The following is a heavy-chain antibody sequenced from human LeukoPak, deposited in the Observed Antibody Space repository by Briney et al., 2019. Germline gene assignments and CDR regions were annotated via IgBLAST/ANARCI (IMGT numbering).Heavy chain of an antibody. CDR3: ARGNFYDSSGYYVGADYYYYYYMDV. D-gene: IGHD3-22*01. CDR1: GGSISRGSYY. J-gene: IGHJ6*03. CDR2: IYYSGST. Sequence: SQTLSLTCTVSGGSISRGSYYWSWIRQPPGKGLEWIGYIYYSGSTNYNPSLKSRVTISVDTSKNQFSLKLSSVTAADTAVYYCARGNFYDSSGYYVGADYYYYYYMDVWGKGTTVTISS. V-gene: IGHV4-61*01.